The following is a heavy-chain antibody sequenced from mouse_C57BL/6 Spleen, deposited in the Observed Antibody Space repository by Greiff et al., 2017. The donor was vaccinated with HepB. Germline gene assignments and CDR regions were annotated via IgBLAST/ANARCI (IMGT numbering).Heavy chain of an antibody. D-gene: IGHD2-2*01. J-gene: IGHJ3*01. CDR3: ARSGYGYDGPFAY. CDR1: GYTFTSYW. Sequence: QVQLQQPGTELVKPGASVKLSCKASGYTFTSYWMHWVKQRPGQGLEWIGNVNPSNGGTNYNEKFKSKATLTVDKSSSTAYMQLSSLTSEDSAVYYCARSGYGYDGPFAYWGQGTLVTVSA. V-gene: IGHV1-53*01. CDR2: VNPSNGGT.